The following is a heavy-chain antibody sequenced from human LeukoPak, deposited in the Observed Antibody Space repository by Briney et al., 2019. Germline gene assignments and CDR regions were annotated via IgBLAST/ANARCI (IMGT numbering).Heavy chain of an antibody. CDR2: IYYSGST. D-gene: IGHD3-10*01. CDR3: ARIPWFGEFMVGSYYFDY. J-gene: IGHJ4*02. Sequence: SETLSLTCTVSGGSISSSSYYWGWIRQPPGKGLEWIGSIYYSGSTYYNPSLKSRVTIPVDTSKNQFSLKLSSVTAADTAVYYCARIPWFGEFMVGSYYFDYWGQGTLVTVSS. V-gene: IGHV4-39*01. CDR1: GGSISSSSYY.